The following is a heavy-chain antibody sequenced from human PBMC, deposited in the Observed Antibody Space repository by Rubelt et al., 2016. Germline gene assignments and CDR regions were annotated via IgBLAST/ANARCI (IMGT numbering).Heavy chain of an antibody. CDR1: GGSTSSSSHY. V-gene: IGHV4-39*07. D-gene: IGHD3-3*01. CDR2: VFYSGPA. CDR3: AGAEVTVFGILTHGAFDI. J-gene: IGHJ3*02. Sequence: QVQLQQSGPGLVKPSETLSLTCSVSGGSTSSSSHYWAWIRQPPGKGLEWIGSVFYSGPAYYNQSVKSRVTLQVTTSKNQIPWKVTAVTAPDTAVYYCAGAEVTVFGILTHGAFDIWGQGTKVTVSS.